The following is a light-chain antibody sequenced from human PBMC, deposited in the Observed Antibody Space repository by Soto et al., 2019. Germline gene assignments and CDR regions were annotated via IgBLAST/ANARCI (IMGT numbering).Light chain of an antibody. CDR1: SRDVGGYNY. V-gene: IGLV2-14*01. J-gene: IGLJ1*01. CDR2: EVS. Sequence: QSALTQPASVSGSPGQSITISCTGTSRDVGGYNYVSWYQHHPGKAPKLMIYEVSNRPSGFSNRFSGSKSGNTASLTISGLQAEDEADYYCSSYTSSSTYVFGTGTKVTVL. CDR3: SSYTSSSTYV.